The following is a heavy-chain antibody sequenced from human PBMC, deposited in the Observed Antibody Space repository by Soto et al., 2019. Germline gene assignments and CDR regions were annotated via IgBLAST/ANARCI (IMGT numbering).Heavy chain of an antibody. V-gene: IGHV5-51*01. Sequence: LXISCQVSLYSFTVYCSGWGRQMPVKGLEWMGIIYPGDSDTRYSPSFQGQVTISADKSISTAYLQWSSLKASDTAMYYCARLGPYSSSWYVFDYWGQGTLVSVSS. J-gene: IGHJ4*02. D-gene: IGHD6-13*01. CDR3: ARLGPYSSSWYVFDY. CDR1: LYSFTVYC. CDR2: IYPGDSDT.